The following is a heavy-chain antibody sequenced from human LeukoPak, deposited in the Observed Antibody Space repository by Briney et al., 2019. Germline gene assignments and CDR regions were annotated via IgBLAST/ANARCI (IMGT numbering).Heavy chain of an antibody. Sequence: GGSLRLCCAASGFTFSSYGMHWVRQAPGKGLEWVAVISYDGSNKYYADSVKGRFTISRDNSKNTLYLQMNSLRAEDTAVYYCAKGDYGDYVPPEAFDIWGQGTMVTVSS. D-gene: IGHD4-17*01. V-gene: IGHV3-30*18. CDR2: ISYDGSNK. CDR3: AKGDYGDYVPPEAFDI. J-gene: IGHJ3*02. CDR1: GFTFSSYG.